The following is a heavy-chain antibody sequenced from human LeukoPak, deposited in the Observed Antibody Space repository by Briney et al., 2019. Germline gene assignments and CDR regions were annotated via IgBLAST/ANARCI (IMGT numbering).Heavy chain of an antibody. D-gene: IGHD2-2*02. J-gene: IGHJ6*02. CDR3: AREGRIVVVPAAKPGTNGIDV. Sequence: PGGSLRLSCAASGFTFSSYSMNWVRQAPGKGLEWVSSISSSSSYIYYADSVKGRFTISRDNAKNSLYLQMNSLRAEDTAVYYCAREGRIVVVPAAKPGTNGIDVWGQGTTVTVSS. CDR1: GFTFSSYS. V-gene: IGHV3-21*01. CDR2: ISSSSSYI.